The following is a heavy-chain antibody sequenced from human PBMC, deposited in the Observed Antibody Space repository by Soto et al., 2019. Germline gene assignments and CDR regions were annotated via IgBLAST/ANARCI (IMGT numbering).Heavy chain of an antibody. V-gene: IGHV3-23*01. CDR3: VKNSGWFNT. CDR1: GFMFSTTD. J-gene: IGHJ5*02. CDR2: IEGSGEIT. Sequence: PGGSLRLSXAASGFMFSTTDMSWVRQAPGKGLEWLTTIEGSGEITYYADSVKGRFTISRDNSKSTVYLQMDSLTADDTAVYFCVKNSGWFNTWGQGTPVTVSS. D-gene: IGHD3-10*01.